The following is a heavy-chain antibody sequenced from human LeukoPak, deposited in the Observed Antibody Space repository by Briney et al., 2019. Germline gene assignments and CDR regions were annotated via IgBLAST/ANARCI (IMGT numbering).Heavy chain of an antibody. D-gene: IGHD3-10*01. CDR2: IYTGDSDT. CDR1: GYSFTSHW. Sequence: GESLKISCNASGYSFTSHWIGWVRQMPGKGLEWMGIIYTGDSDTRYSPSFQGQVTISADKSISTAYLQWSSLKASDTAMYYCARHPFQSYGSGSYYPFDPWGQGTLVTVSS. V-gene: IGHV5-51*01. CDR3: ARHPFQSYGSGSYYPFDP. J-gene: IGHJ5*02.